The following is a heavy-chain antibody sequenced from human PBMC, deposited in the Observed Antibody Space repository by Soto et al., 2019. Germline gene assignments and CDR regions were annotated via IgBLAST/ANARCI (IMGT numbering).Heavy chain of an antibody. J-gene: IGHJ5*02. CDR3: AREKGYNWFDP. CDR2: IWYDGSNK. CDR1: GFTFSSYG. V-gene: IGHV3-33*01. Sequence: QVQLVESGGGVVQPGRSLRLSCAASGFTFSSYGMHWVRQAPGKGLEWVAVIWYDGSNKYYADSVKGRFTISRDNSKYTLYLQMNSLRAEDTAVYYCAREKGYNWFDPWGQGTLVTVSS.